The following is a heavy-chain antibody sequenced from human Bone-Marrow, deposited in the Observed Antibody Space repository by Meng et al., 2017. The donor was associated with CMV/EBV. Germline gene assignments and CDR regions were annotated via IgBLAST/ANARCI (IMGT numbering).Heavy chain of an antibody. Sequence: GGSLRLSCAASGFTFEDHAMHWVRQAPGKGLEWVSGISYNSDNIHYADSVKGRFTISRDNAKNILYLQMDSLKAEDTALYYCAKDTDSSGWYVLFDLWGQGTAVTVSS. CDR2: ISYNSDNI. CDR3: AKDTDSSGWYVLFDL. J-gene: IGHJ4*02. D-gene: IGHD6-19*01. V-gene: IGHV3-9*01. CDR1: GFTFEDHA.